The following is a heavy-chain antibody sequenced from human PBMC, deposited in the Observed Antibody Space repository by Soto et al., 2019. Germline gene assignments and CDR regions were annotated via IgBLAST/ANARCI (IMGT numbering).Heavy chain of an antibody. V-gene: IGHV1-24*01. CDR2: FDPEDGET. J-gene: IGHJ4*02. Sequence: GASVKVSCKVSGYTLTELSMHWVRQAPGKGLEWMGGFDPEDGETIYAQKFQGRVTMTEDTSTDTAYMELSSLRSEDTAVYYCATVAFGFTYYDILTGYYYFDYWGQGTLVTVSS. CDR1: GYTLTELS. D-gene: IGHD3-9*01. CDR3: ATVAFGFTYYDILTGYYYFDY.